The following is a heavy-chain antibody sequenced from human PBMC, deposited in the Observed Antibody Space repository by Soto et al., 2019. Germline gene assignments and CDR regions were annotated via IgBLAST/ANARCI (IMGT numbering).Heavy chain of an antibody. J-gene: IGHJ4*02. CDR1: GFTFSSSY. D-gene: IGHD3-22*01. CDR2: ISGSGGST. Sequence: VQLVQSGGGLVEPGGSLRLSCAASGFTFSSSYMTWIRQPPGKGLEWVSAISGSGGSTYYADSVKGRFTISRDNSKNTLYLQMNSLRAEDTAVYYCAKRSGYYDSSGYYGYWGQGTLVTVSS. CDR3: AKRSGYYDSSGYYGY. V-gene: IGHV3-23*04.